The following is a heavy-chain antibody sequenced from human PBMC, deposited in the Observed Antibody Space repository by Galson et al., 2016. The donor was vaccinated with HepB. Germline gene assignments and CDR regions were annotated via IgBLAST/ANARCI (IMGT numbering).Heavy chain of an antibody. CDR3: SKDIPTQAARQAFHI. CDR1: GFTFGDYA. Sequence: SLRLSCAASGFTFGDYAMFWVRQSPGERPEWVSLISGDGGSTHYADSVRGRFTISRDNSKNSLYLEMHSLRTEDTAFYYCSKDIPTQAARQAFHIWGQGTLVIVSS. V-gene: IGHV3-43*02. J-gene: IGHJ3*02. D-gene: IGHD6-6*01. CDR2: ISGDGGST.